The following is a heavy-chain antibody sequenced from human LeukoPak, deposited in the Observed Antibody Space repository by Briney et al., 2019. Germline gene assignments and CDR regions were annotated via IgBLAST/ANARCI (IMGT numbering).Heavy chain of an antibody. CDR2: INPNSGGT. CDR1: GYTFTDYY. Sequence: GASVKVSCKASGYTFTDYYMHWVRQAAGQGLEWMGRINPNSGGTNYAQKFQGRVTMTRDTSISTAYMDLSRLRSDDTAVYYCARSTGHYFDYWGQGILVTVSS. CDR3: ARSTGHYFDY. V-gene: IGHV1-2*06. D-gene: IGHD2-8*02. J-gene: IGHJ4*02.